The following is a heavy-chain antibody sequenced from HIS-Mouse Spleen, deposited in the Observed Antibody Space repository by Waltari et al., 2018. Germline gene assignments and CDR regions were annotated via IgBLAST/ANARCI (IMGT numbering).Heavy chain of an antibody. Sequence: QLQLQESGPGLVKPSETLSLTCTVSGGSISSSSYYWGWIRQPPGKGLEWIGSSYYRGGTYYTPSLKTRVTISVDTSKNQFSLKLSSVTAADTAVYYCAREIPYSSSWYDWYFDLWGRGTLVTVSS. J-gene: IGHJ2*01. CDR1: GGSISSSSYY. V-gene: IGHV4-39*07. CDR2: SYYRGGT. D-gene: IGHD6-13*01. CDR3: AREIPYSSSWYDWYFDL.